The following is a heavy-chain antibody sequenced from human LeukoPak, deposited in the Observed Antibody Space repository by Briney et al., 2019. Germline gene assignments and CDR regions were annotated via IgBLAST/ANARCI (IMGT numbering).Heavy chain of an antibody. Sequence: GGSLRLSCAASGFSLSSYEMTWVRQAPGKGLEWVSSISSSARTIYYADSVKGRFTIPRDNAKNSLYLQMNSLRAEDTAVYYCARCSNSYDTGGYYRCPLDYWGQGTLDTVSS. CDR3: ARCSNSYDTGGYYRCPLDY. CDR2: ISSSARTI. J-gene: IGHJ4*02. V-gene: IGHV3-48*03. D-gene: IGHD3-22*01. CDR1: GFSLSSYE.